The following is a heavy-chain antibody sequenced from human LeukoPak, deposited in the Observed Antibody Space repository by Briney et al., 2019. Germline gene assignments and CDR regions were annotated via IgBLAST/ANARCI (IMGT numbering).Heavy chain of an antibody. J-gene: IGHJ4*02. Sequence: GASVKVSCKASGYTFTGYYMHWVRQAPGQGLEWMGRINPNSGGTNYAQKFQGRVTMTRDTSISTAYMELSRLRSDDTAVYYCARGYYDILTGYWHEFDYWGQGTLVTVSS. CDR2: INPNSGGT. CDR3: ARGYYDILTGYWHEFDY. CDR1: GYTFTGYY. D-gene: IGHD3-9*01. V-gene: IGHV1-2*06.